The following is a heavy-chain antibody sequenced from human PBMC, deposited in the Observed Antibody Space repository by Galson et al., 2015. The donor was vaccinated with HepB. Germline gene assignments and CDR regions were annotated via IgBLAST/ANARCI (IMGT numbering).Heavy chain of an antibody. V-gene: IGHV1-69*08. Sequence: SVKVSCKASGDTFSSYTINWVRQAPGQGLEWMGRIIPNIGTTNYAQKFQGRVTITADKSTSTAYMELSSLRSEDTAVYYCALLFEADCSGGSCYSDYYYYYGRAVWCQGTTVTVSS. D-gene: IGHD2-15*01. CDR3: ALLFEADCSGGSCYSDYYYYYGRAV. CDR1: GDTFSSYT. J-gene: IGHJ6*02. CDR2: IIPNIGTT.